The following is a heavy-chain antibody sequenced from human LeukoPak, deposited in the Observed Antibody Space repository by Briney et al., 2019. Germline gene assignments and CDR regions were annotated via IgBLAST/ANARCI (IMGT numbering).Heavy chain of an antibody. V-gene: IGHV1-3*01. D-gene: IGHD6-19*01. CDR2: INAGNGNT. Sequence: AASVKVSCKASGYTFTSYAMHWVRQAPGQRLEWMGWINAGNGNTKYSQKFQGRVTITRDTSASTAYMELSSLRSEDTAVYYCARVGQWLAAKADYWGQGTLDTVSS. CDR3: ARVGQWLAAKADY. J-gene: IGHJ4*02. CDR1: GYTFTSYA.